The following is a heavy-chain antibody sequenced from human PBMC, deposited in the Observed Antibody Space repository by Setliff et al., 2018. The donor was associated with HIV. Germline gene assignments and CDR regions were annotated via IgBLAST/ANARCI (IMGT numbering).Heavy chain of an antibody. J-gene: IGHJ4*02. CDR3: VRDQLRVPERWDFDF. Sequence: GGSLRLSCAASGFVFTDHSFHWVRQAPGEGLEWLSYISATGTAVSYADSVRGRFIISRDSVRNELYLQMKRLRVEDTALYYCVRDQLRVPERWDFDFWGQGTRVTVSS. CDR2: ISATGTAV. D-gene: IGHD1-26*01. CDR1: GFVFTDHS. V-gene: IGHV3-48*01.